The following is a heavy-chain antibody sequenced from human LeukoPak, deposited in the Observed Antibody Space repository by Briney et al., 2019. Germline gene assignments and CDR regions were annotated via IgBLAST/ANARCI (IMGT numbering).Heavy chain of an antibody. J-gene: IGHJ4*02. V-gene: IGHV4-30-2*01. D-gene: IGHD3-9*01. CDR1: GGSISSSSYY. Sequence: SETLSLTCTVSGGSISSSSYYWGWIRQPPGKGLEWIGYMYHSGNTYYNPSLKSRVTISVDRSKNQFSLKLNSVTAADTAVYYCARGADILSPHFDYWGQGTLVTVSS. CDR2: MYHSGNT. CDR3: ARGADILSPHFDY.